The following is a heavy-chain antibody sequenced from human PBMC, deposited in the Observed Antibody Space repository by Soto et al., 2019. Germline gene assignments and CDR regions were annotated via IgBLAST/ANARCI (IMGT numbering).Heavy chain of an antibody. J-gene: IGHJ4*02. V-gene: IGHV3-21*03. D-gene: IGHD5-18*01. Sequence: EVQLVESGGGLVKPGGSLRLSCAASGFTFSSYSMNWVRQAPGKGLEWVSSISSSSSYIYYADSVKGRFTISRHNAKNSLYLQMNCLRPEDRAVYYWTRNQPGYSYGYGLGYWGQGTLVTVSS. CDR1: GFTFSSYS. CDR3: TRNQPGYSYGYGLGY. CDR2: ISSSSSYI.